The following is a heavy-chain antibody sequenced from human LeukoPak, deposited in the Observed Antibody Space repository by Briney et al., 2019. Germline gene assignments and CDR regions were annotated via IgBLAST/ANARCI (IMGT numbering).Heavy chain of an antibody. D-gene: IGHD4-11*01. CDR1: GGSISSSSYY. Sequence: SETLSLTCTVSGGSISSSSYYWGWIRQPPGKGLEWIGSIYYSGSTCYNPSLKSRVTISVDTSKNQFSPKLSSVTAADTAVYYCARRHDYSRAYFDYWGQGTLVTVSS. CDR2: IYYSGST. V-gene: IGHV4-39*01. J-gene: IGHJ4*02. CDR3: ARRHDYSRAYFDY.